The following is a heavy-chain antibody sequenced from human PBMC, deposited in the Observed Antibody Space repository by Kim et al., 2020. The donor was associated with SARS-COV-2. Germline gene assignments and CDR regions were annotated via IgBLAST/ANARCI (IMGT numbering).Heavy chain of an antibody. Sequence: ASVKFSCKASGYTFTSYGISWVRQAPGQWLEWMGWISAYNGNTNYAQKLQGRVTMTTDTSTSTAYMELRSLRSDDTAVYYCAREAAANDAFDIWGQGTMVTVSS. CDR1: GYTFTSYG. CDR3: AREAAANDAFDI. CDR2: ISAYNGNT. J-gene: IGHJ3*02. V-gene: IGHV1-18*01. D-gene: IGHD2-15*01.